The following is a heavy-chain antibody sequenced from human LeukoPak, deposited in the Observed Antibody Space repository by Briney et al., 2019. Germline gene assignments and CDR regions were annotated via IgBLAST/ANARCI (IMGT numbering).Heavy chain of an antibody. D-gene: IGHD3-10*01. V-gene: IGHV4-59*08. CDR2: IYYSGST. CDR3: ARVFGSGSYYTNYYYYMDV. Sequence: SETLSLTCTVSGGSISSYYWSWIRQPPGKGLEWIGYIYYSGSTNYNPSLKSRVTISVDTSKNQFSLKLSSVTAADTAVYYCARVFGSGSYYTNYYYYMDVWGKGTTVTISS. CDR1: GGSISSYY. J-gene: IGHJ6*03.